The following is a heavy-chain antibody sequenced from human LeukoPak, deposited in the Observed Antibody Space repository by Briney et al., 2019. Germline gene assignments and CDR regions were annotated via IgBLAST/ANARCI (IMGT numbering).Heavy chain of an antibody. D-gene: IGHD3-10*01. J-gene: IGHJ5*02. Sequence: SETLSLTCAVSGGSISSGGYSWSWIRQPPGKGLEWIGYIYHSGSTYYNPSLKSRVTISVDRSKNQFSLKLSSVTAADTAVYYCARELGSGSYDGATANWFDPWGQGTLVTVSS. V-gene: IGHV4-30-2*01. CDR3: ARELGSGSYDGATANWFDP. CDR2: IYHSGST. CDR1: GGSISSGGYS.